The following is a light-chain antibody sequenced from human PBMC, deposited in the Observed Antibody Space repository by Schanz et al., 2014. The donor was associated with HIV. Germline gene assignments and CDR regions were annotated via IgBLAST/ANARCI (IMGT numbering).Light chain of an antibody. J-gene: IGLJ2*01. CDR1: SSDIGAYDF. CDR2: EVN. CDR3: SSSGGSNNFVI. V-gene: IGLV2-8*01. Sequence: QSALTQPASVSGSPGQSITISCTGTSSDIGAYDFVSWYQHHPGKAPKLLIYEVNKRPSGVPNRFSGSKSGNAASLTVSGLQAEDEADYYCSSSGGSNNFVIFGGGTKLTVL.